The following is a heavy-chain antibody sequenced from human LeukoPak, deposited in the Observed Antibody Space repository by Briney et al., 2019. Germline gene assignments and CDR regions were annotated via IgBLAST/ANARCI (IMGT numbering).Heavy chain of an antibody. Sequence: SCKASGYTFTGYYMHWVRQAPGKGLVWVSRINSDGSSTNYADSVKGRFTISRDNAKNTLYLQMNSLRAEDTAVYYCARENSNWGSDYWGQGTLVTVSS. CDR3: ARENSNWGSDY. J-gene: IGHJ4*02. V-gene: IGHV3-74*01. CDR1: GYTFTGYY. D-gene: IGHD7-27*01. CDR2: INSDGSST.